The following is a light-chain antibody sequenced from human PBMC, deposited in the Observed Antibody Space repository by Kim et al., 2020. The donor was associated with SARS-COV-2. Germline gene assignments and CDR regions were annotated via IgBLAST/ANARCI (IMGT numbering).Light chain of an antibody. CDR3: SSYTSGSPLYV. Sequence: SITISCTGTSSDVGGYNYVSWYQQHPGKAPKLIIYDVSERPSGVSNRFSGSKSGSTASLTISGLQAEDEADYYCSSYTSGSPLYVFGTGTKVTVL. CDR1: SSDVGGYNY. V-gene: IGLV2-14*03. CDR2: DVS. J-gene: IGLJ1*01.